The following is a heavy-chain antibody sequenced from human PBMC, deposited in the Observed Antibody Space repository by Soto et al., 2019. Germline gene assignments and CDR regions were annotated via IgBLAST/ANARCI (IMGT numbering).Heavy chain of an antibody. Sequence: PGGSLRLSCAASGFTFSSYWMSWVRQAPGEGLEWVANINQDGSEKYYVDSVKGRFTVSRDNAKNSLYLQMNSLRAEDTAVYYCVRRKEVYYYGMDVWGQGTTVTVSS. CDR2: INQDGSEK. CDR1: GFTFSSYW. CDR3: VRRKEVYYYGMDV. J-gene: IGHJ6*01. V-gene: IGHV3-7*01.